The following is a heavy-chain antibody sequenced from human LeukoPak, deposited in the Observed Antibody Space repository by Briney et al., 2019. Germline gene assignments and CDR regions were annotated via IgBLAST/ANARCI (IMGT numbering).Heavy chain of an antibody. V-gene: IGHV4-39*07. Sequence: PSETLSLTCTVSGGSITSSGYYWGWIRQPPGKGLEWIGEINHSGSTNYNPSLKSRVTISVDTSKNQFSLKLSSVTAADTAVYYCARGRSAELWWLQEGHYFDYWGQGTLVTVSS. CDR3: ARGRSAELWWLQEGHYFDY. J-gene: IGHJ4*02. CDR2: INHSGST. CDR1: GGSITSSGYY. D-gene: IGHD2-21*01.